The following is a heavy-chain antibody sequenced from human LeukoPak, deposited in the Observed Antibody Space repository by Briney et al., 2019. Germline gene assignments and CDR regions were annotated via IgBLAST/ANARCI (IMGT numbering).Heavy chain of an antibody. D-gene: IGHD5-12*01. Sequence: ASVKVSCKVSGYTLTELSMHWVRQAPGKGLEWMGMTNPSGGTTSNAQKFQGRVTMTRDTSTSTVYMELRSLRSEDTAIYYCAKDSYGGYNDFGIDSWGQGTLVSVSS. J-gene: IGHJ4*02. V-gene: IGHV1-46*01. CDR3: AKDSYGGYNDFGIDS. CDR1: GYTLTELS. CDR2: TNPSGGTT.